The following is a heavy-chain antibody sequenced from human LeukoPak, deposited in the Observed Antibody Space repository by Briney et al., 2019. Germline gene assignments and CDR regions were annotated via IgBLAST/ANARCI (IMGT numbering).Heavy chain of an antibody. CDR3: ARFSVRGGEDY. V-gene: IGHV1-8*01. CDR1: GYTFTSYD. Sequence: ALVKVSCKASGYTFTSYDINWVRQATGQGLEWMGWMNPNSGNTGYAQKFQGRVTMTRSTSISTAYMELSSLRSEDTAVYYCARFSVRGGEDYWGQGTLVTVSS. D-gene: IGHD3-10*01. J-gene: IGHJ4*02. CDR2: MNPNSGNT.